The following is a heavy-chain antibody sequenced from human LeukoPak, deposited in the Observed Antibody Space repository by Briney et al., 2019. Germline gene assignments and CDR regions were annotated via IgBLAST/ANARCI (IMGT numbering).Heavy chain of an antibody. CDR2: ISSSGSTI. Sequence: GGSLRLSXAASGFTFSSYEMNWVRQAPGKGVEWVSYISSSGSTIYYADSVKGRFTISRDNAKNSLYLQMNSLRAEDTAVYYCARDDRSSGYNYWGQGTLVTVSS. CDR1: GFTFSSYE. V-gene: IGHV3-48*03. J-gene: IGHJ4*02. CDR3: ARDDRSSGYNY. D-gene: IGHD3-22*01.